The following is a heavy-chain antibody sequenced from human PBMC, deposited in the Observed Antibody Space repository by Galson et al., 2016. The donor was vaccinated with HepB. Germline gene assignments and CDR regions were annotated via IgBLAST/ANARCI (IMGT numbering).Heavy chain of an antibody. D-gene: IGHD3-22*01. J-gene: IGHJ5*02. CDR1: GFIFSIYA. CDR2: IMHSGATT. Sequence: SLRLSCAASGFIFSIYAMNWVRQAPGKGLEWVSTIMHSGATTYYADSVRGRFTVSRDNFRNTLYLQMNNLRPEDTAVYYCSKDFGREVYGSSGPWGQGALVIVST. V-gene: IGHV3-23*01. CDR3: SKDFGREVYGSSGP.